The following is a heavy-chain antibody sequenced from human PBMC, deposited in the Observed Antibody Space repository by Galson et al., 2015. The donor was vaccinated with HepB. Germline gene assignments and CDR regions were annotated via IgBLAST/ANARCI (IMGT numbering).Heavy chain of an antibody. J-gene: IGHJ4*02. CDR2: VSGDGSST. D-gene: IGHD4-17*01. Sequence: SLRLSCAASGFTFSSYWMHWVRQVPGEGQVWVQRVSGDGSSTTYADSVKGRFTISRDNARNTLYLQMNSLRVEDTAVYYCATSMTTVTPYYWGQRTLVTVSS. CDR1: GFTFSSYW. CDR3: ATSMTTVTPYY. V-gene: IGHV3-74*01.